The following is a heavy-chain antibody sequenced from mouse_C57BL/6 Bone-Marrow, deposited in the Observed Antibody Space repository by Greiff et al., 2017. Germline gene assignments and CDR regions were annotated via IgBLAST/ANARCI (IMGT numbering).Heavy chain of an antibody. Sequence: EVKLVESGGGLVKPGGSLKLSCAASGFTFSDSGMHWVRQAPEKGLEWVAYISSGSSTIYYADTVKGRFTISRDNAKNTLFLQMTSLRSEDTAMYYCARPLYYGNYWFAYWGQGTLVTVSA. CDR2: ISSGSSTI. J-gene: IGHJ3*01. CDR1: GFTFSDSG. CDR3: ARPLYYGNYWFAY. V-gene: IGHV5-17*01. D-gene: IGHD2-1*01.